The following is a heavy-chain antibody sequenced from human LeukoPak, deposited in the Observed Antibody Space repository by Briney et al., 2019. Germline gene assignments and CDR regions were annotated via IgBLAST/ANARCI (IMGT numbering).Heavy chain of an antibody. D-gene: IGHD2-2*01. CDR3: ARGDCSSTICYSPMDV. CDR2: IYRSGGT. J-gene: IGHJ6*03. CDR1: GYSINSGYY. Sequence: PSETLSLICTVSGYSINSGYYWVWIRQPPGKGLEWIGSIYRSGGTNYNPSLKSRVNISVDTSKNQFSLKVSSVTAADTAVYYCARGDCSSTICYSPMDVWGKGTTVTVAS. V-gene: IGHV4-38-2*02.